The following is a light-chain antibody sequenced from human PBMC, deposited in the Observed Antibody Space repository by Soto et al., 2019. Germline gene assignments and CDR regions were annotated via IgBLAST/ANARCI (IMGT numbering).Light chain of an antibody. J-gene: IGLJ1*01. Sequence: QSVLTQSPSASGTPGQRVTISCSGSSSNIGSISVDWYQHLPGTAPKLLIYSDYQRPSGVPDRFSGSKSGTSASLAISGLQSEDDADYYCAAWDDSLNGLYVFGTGTKVTVL. CDR2: SDY. CDR1: SSNIGSIS. V-gene: IGLV1-44*01. CDR3: AAWDDSLNGLYV.